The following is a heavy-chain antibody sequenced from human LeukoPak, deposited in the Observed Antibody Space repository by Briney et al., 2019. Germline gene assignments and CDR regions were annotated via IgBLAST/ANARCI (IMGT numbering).Heavy chain of an antibody. CDR3: ARVIGGYDTVDC. CDR2: INQDQSHK. V-gene: IGHV3-7*01. CDR1: GFTFYNYW. Sequence: GGSLRLSCAASGFTFYNYWMSWVRQAPGKGLEWVANINQDQSHKYYLGSVEGQFTISRDNAKNSLYLQMDSLRAEDTAIYYCARVIGGYDTVDCWGQGSLVTVSS. J-gene: IGHJ4*02. D-gene: IGHD3-22*01.